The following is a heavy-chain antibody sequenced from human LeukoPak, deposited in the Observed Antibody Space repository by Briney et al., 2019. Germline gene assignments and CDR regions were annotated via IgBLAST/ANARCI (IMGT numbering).Heavy chain of an antibody. J-gene: IGHJ3*02. CDR1: GGTFSSYA. V-gene: IGHV1-69*13. CDR2: IIPIFGTA. Sequence: ASVKVSCKASGGTFSSYAISWVRKAPGQGLEWMGGIIPIFGTANYAQKFQGRVTITADESTSTAYMELSSLRSEDTAVYYCARDFTSYDSTADLAFDIWGQGTMVTVSS. D-gene: IGHD3-22*01. CDR3: ARDFTSYDSTADLAFDI.